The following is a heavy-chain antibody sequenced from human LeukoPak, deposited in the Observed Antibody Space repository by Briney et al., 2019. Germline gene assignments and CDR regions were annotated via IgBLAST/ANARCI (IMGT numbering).Heavy chain of an antibody. J-gene: IGHJ4*02. V-gene: IGHV3-23*01. Sequence: GGSLRFSCAASGFTFSSYAMSWVRQAPGKGLEWVSAISGSGGSTYYADSVKGRFTISRDNSKNTLYLQMNSLRAEDTAVYYCAKVVRGVNWYYFDYWGQGTLVTVSS. CDR1: GFTFSSYA. CDR2: ISGSGGST. CDR3: AKVVRGVNWYYFDY. D-gene: IGHD3-10*01.